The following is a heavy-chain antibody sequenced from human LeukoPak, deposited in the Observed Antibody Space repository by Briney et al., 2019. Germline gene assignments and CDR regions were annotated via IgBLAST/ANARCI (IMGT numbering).Heavy chain of an antibody. CDR2: IRNDGSYE. CDR1: GFTFSDYG. V-gene: IGHV3-30*02. Sequence: GGSLRLSCAASGFTFSDYGMHWVRQAPGKGLEWVAFIRNDGSYEYYPDSVKGRFTISRDNSRNALFLQMNSLRAEDTAVYYCAKEDLGRTFDYWGQGTLVTVSS. D-gene: IGHD7-27*01. CDR3: AKEDLGRTFDY. J-gene: IGHJ4*02.